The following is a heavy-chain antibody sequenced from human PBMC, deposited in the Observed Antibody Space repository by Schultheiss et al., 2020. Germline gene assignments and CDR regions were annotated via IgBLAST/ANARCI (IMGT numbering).Heavy chain of an antibody. Sequence: ASVKVSCKASGYTFTGYYMHWVRQAPGQGLEWMGRINPNSGGTNYAQKFQGRVTMTRDTSISTAYMELSRLRSDDTAVYFFMRRGDQLRTPDYMEVWGIGTTVNVSS. V-gene: IGHV1-2*06. CDR1: GYTFTGYY. CDR3: MRRGDQLRTPDYMEV. J-gene: IGHJ6*03. D-gene: IGHD2-2*01. CDR2: INPNSGGT.